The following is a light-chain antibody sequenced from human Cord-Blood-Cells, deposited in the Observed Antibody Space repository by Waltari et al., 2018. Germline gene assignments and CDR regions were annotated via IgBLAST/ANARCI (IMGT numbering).Light chain of an antibody. CDR2: KAS. Sequence: DIQMTKSPSPLSASVGDRVTITCRASQSISSWLAWYQQKPGKAPKLLIYKASSLESGVPSRFSGSGSGTEFTLTISSLQPDDFATYYCQQYNSYSPYSFGQGTKLEIK. V-gene: IGKV1-5*03. J-gene: IGKJ2*03. CDR1: QSISSW. CDR3: QQYNSYSPYS.